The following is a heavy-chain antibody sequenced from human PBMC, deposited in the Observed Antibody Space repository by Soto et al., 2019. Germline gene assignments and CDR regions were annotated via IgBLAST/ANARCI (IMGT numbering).Heavy chain of an antibody. CDR2: IIPILGIA. J-gene: IGHJ4*02. V-gene: IGHV1-69*02. CDR3: ARNTIFGGTYYFDY. Sequence: SVKVSCRASGGTFSSYTISWVRQAPGQGLEWMGRIIPILGIANYAQKFQGRVTITADKSTSTAYMELSSLRSEDTAVYYCARNTIFGGTYYFDYWGQGTLVTVSS. D-gene: IGHD3-3*01. CDR1: GGTFSSYT.